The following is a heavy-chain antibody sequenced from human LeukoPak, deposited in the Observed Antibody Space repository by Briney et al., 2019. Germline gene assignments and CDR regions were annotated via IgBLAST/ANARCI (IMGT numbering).Heavy chain of an antibody. CDR2: IIPIFDTA. V-gene: IGHV1-69*13. CDR1: GYTFTSYY. Sequence: GASVKVSCKASGYTFTSYYMHWVRQAPGQGLEWMGGIIPIFDTANYAQKFQGRVTITADESTSTAYMELSSLRSEDTAVYYCARVGVVAATHNWFDPWGQGTLVTVSS. D-gene: IGHD2-21*02. J-gene: IGHJ5*02. CDR3: ARVGVVAATHNWFDP.